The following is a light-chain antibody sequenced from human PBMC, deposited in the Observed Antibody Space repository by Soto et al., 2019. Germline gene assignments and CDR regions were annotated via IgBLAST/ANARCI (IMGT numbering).Light chain of an antibody. Sequence: QSALTQPRSVSGSPGQSVTISCTGTSSDVGGYNSVSWYQQHPGKAPKLMIFGVNKRPSGVPARFSGSKSGNTASLTISGLQAEDEADYYCCSCAGSYTRFVFGTGTKLTVL. CDR2: GVN. CDR3: CSCAGSYTRFV. CDR1: SSDVGGYNS. J-gene: IGLJ1*01. V-gene: IGLV2-11*01.